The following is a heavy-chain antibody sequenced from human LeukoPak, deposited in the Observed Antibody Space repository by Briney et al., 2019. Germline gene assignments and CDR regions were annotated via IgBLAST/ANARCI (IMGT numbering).Heavy chain of an antibody. D-gene: IGHD3-10*01. V-gene: IGHV3-48*03. CDR2: ISSSGSTI. CDR3: ARDQSPRARGAFDI. CDR1: GFTFSSYE. Sequence: PGGSLRLSCAASGFTFSSYEMNWVRQAPGKGLEWVSYISSSGSTIYYADSVKGRFTISRDNAKNSLYLQMNSLRAEDTAVYYCARDQSPRARGAFDIWGQGTMVTVSS. J-gene: IGHJ3*02.